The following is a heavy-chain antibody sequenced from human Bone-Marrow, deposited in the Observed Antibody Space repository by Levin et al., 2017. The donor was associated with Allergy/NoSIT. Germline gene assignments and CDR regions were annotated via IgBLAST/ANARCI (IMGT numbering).Heavy chain of an antibody. CDR1: GFIFSDYT. CDR3: AREESDGDKFDL. CDR2: ISSRSAFI. D-gene: IGHD4-23*01. Sequence: GESLKISCAASGFIFSDYTMNWVRQAPGKGLEWVSSISSRSAFIYVADSVKGRFTVSRDNAKNFLYLEMTSLRVEDTAVYYCAREESDGDKFDLWGQGTLVTVSS. V-gene: IGHV3-21*06. J-gene: IGHJ5*02.